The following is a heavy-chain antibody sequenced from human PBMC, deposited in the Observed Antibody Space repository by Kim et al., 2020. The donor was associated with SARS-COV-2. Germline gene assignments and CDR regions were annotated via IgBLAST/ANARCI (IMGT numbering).Heavy chain of an antibody. CDR3: ARTHNWFDP. Sequence: SETLSLTCTVSGGSISSYYWSWIRQPPGKGLEWIGYIYYSGSTNYNPSLKSRVTISVDTSKNQFSLKLSSVTAADTAVYYCARTHNWFDPWGQGTLVPVS. J-gene: IGHJ5*02. CDR2: IYYSGST. V-gene: IGHV4-59*01. CDR1: GGSISSYY.